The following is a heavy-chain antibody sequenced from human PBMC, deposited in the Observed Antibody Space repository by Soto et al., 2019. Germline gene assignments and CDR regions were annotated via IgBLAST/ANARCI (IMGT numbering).Heavy chain of an antibody. CDR2: IYYSGRT. CDR3: ARQRTTVVTQAYFDN. CDR1: GESISSSSYY. D-gene: IGHD2-21*02. Sequence: SETLSLTCIVSGESISSSSYYWGWIRQPPGKGLEWIGSIYYSGRTYYNPSFKSRVTISIDTSKNQFSLKLSSVTATDTAVYYCARQRTTVVTQAYFDNWGQGALVTVSS. J-gene: IGHJ4*02. V-gene: IGHV4-39*01.